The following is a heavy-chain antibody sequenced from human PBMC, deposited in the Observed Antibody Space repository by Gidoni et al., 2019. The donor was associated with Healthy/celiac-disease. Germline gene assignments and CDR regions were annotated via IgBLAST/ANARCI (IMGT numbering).Heavy chain of an antibody. Sequence: QVQLVQSGAEMQKPGAPVKVSCKPSGYTFTSYDINWVRQATGKGLEWMGWMNPNSGNTGYAQKFQGRVTMTRNTAISTAYMELSSLRSEDTAVYYCARGRQWLVMQDYWGQGTLVTVSS. D-gene: IGHD6-19*01. J-gene: IGHJ4*02. CDR2: MNPNSGNT. CDR1: GYTFTSYD. CDR3: ARGRQWLVMQDY. V-gene: IGHV1-8*01.